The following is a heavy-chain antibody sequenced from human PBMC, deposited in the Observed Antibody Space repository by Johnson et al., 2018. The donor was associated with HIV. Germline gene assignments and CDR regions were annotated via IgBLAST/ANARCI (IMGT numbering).Heavy chain of an antibody. J-gene: IGHJ3*01. CDR3: ARDQRGGYSYGDAFDF. Sequence: VQLVESGGGVVRPGGSLRLSCAASGFTFDDYGMSWVRQAPGKGLEWVSGINWNGGSTGYADSVKGRFTISRDNSKNSLYLQMNTLRAEDTAVYYCARDQRGGYSYGDAFDFWGQWTVVSVST. V-gene: IGHV3-20*04. CDR2: INWNGGST. CDR1: GFTFDDYG. D-gene: IGHD5-18*01.